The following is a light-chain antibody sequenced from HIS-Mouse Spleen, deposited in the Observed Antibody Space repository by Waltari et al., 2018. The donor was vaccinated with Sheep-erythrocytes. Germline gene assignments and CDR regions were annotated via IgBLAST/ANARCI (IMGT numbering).Light chain of an antibody. J-gene: IGLJ2*01. CDR3: QAWDSSTAV. CDR2: QDS. V-gene: IGLV3-1*01. CDR1: KLGDKY. Sequence: SYELTQPPSVSVSPGQTASLTCSGDKLGDKYACWYQQKPGPSPVLVSYQDSKRPSGIPERFSGSNSGNTATLTISGTQAMDEADYYCQAWDSSTAVFGGGTKLTVL.